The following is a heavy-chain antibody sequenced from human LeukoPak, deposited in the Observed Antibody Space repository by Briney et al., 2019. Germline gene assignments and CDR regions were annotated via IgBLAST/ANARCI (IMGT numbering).Heavy chain of an antibody. J-gene: IGHJ4*02. CDR3: AKGEYSGYDLEPENFDY. CDR2: ISYDGSNK. CDR1: GFTFSSYG. D-gene: IGHD5-12*01. Sequence: GRSLRLSCAASGFTFSSYGMHWVRQAPGKGLEWVAVISYDGSNKYYADSVKGRFTISRDNSKNTLYLQMNSLRAEDTAVYYCAKGEYSGYDLEPENFDYWGQGTLVTVSS. V-gene: IGHV3-30*18.